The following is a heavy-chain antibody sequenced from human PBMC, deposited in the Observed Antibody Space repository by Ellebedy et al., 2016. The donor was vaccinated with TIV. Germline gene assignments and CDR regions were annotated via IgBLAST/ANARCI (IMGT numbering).Heavy chain of an antibody. J-gene: IGHJ5*02. D-gene: IGHD2-2*01. CDR1: GYTFTSYA. V-gene: IGHV1-3*01. Sequence: AASVKVSCKASGYTFTSYAMHWVRQAPGQRLEWMGWINAGNGNTKYSQKFQGRVTITRDTSASTAYMELSSLRSEDTAVYYCARDLGDIVVVPAAARVWFDPWGQGTLVTVSS. CDR2: INAGNGNT. CDR3: ARDLGDIVVVPAAARVWFDP.